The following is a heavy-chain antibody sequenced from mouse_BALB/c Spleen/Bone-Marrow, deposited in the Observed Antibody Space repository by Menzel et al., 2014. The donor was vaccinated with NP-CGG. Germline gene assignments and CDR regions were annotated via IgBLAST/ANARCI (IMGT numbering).Heavy chain of an antibody. CDR2: IRNKANGYTT. CDR1: GFTFXDYY. CDR3: ARDSRSTVSHFDY. J-gene: IGHJ2*01. D-gene: IGHD1-1*01. Sequence: EVHLVESGGGLVQPGGSLRLSCATSGFTFXDYYMNWVHQPPGKALEWLGFIRNKANGYTTEYSASVKGRFTISRDNSQSILYLQMNTLRAEDSATYYCARDSRSTVSHFDYWGQGTTLTVSS. V-gene: IGHV7-3*02.